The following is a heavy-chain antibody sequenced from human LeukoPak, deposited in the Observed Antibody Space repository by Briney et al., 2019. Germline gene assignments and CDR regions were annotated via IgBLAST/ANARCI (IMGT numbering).Heavy chain of an antibody. CDR3: ARMYSNYFDY. V-gene: IGHV4-61*05. Sequence: SETLSLTCTVSGDSISSSSYYWGWVRQPPGKGLEWIGYIYYSGSTNYNPSLKSRVTISVDTSKNQFSLKLSSVTAADTAVYYCARMYSNYFDYWGQGTLVTVSS. J-gene: IGHJ4*02. CDR2: IYYSGST. D-gene: IGHD4-11*01. CDR1: GDSISSSSYY.